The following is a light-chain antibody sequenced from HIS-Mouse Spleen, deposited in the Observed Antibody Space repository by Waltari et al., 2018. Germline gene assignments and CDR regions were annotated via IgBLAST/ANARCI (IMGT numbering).Light chain of an antibody. J-gene: IGLJ3*02. V-gene: IGLV1-40*01. CDR1: SPNIGAGYD. Sequence: QSVLTQPPSVSGAPGQRVTISCTGSSPNIGAGYDVHWYQQLPGTAPKLLIYGNSHRPSGVPDRFSGSKSGTSAALAITGRQAEDEADYYCQSYDSSLSGWVFGGGTKLTVL. CDR2: GNS. CDR3: QSYDSSLSGWV.